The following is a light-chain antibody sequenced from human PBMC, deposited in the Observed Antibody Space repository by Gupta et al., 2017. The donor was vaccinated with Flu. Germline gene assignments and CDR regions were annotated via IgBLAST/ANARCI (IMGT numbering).Light chain of an antibody. CDR3: QVWDRRSGRDSVL. V-gene: IGLV3-21*02. J-gene: IGLJ2*01. Sequence: RISCRGDDDGSTSVKGYRHSPGQGPVLVVVDDGDRPSGFPERCSGSNSENTATVTISRVGAGDEDDYYCQVWDRRSGRDSVLFGGGTKLTVL. CDR1: DDGSTS. CDR2: DDG.